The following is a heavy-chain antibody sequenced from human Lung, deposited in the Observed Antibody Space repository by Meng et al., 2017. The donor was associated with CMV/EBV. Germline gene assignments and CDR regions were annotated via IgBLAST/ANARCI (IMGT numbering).Heavy chain of an antibody. Sequence: GGFLRLXCATSGFTFSDFYMSWIRQAPGKGLEWVANIGTSESSKYYVDSVKGRFTVSRDNTKNSLYLQMNTLTVEDTAAYYCARGGGATAKDFYGMDVWGQGTXVTVSS. CDR2: IGTSESSK. CDR3: ARGGGATAKDFYGMDV. CDR1: GFTFSDFY. V-gene: IGHV3-11*04. D-gene: IGHD1-26*01. J-gene: IGHJ6*01.